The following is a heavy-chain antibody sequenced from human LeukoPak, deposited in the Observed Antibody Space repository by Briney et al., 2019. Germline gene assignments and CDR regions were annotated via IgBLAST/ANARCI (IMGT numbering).Heavy chain of an antibody. CDR3: AKRPYSSSSPFDY. CDR2: IKSDGSAK. D-gene: IGHD6-6*01. Sequence: GGSLRLSCAASGFTFRNYWMSWVRQAPGKGLEWAATIKSDGSAKYYVDSVKGRFDISRDNDKNSLYLQMSNLRAEDTAVYYCAKRPYSSSSPFDYWGQGTLVTVSS. J-gene: IGHJ4*02. CDR1: GFTFRNYW. V-gene: IGHV3-7*03.